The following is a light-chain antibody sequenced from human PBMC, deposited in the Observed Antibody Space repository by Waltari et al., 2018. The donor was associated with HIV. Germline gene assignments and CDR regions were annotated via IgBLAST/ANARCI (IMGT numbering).Light chain of an antibody. V-gene: IGKV3-15*01. Sequence: EIVMTQSPATLSVSPGGRATHSCTASQSVSNSLVWYQQRPGQAPRLLIYGASTRATGIPGRFSGSGSGTEFTLTINSLQSEDFAVYYCQQYNSWPRTFGQGTKVEVK. CDR1: QSVSNS. J-gene: IGKJ1*01. CDR2: GAS. CDR3: QQYNSWPRT.